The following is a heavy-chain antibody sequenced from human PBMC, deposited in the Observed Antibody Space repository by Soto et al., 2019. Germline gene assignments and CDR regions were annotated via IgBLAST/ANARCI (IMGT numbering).Heavy chain of an antibody. J-gene: IGHJ6*02. D-gene: IGHD3-10*01. CDR2: IDYYGST. Sequence: SQTLSVTCAFSFGSISGYYWSWILKPPGKRLEWIGYIDYYGSTSYNPSLKGRVSISVDTSKNQFSLTLTSVTAADTAVYYCARQGFGVLHGLVEVWGQGTTVTVSS. CDR1: FGSISGYY. CDR3: ARQGFGVLHGLVEV. V-gene: IGHV4-59*08.